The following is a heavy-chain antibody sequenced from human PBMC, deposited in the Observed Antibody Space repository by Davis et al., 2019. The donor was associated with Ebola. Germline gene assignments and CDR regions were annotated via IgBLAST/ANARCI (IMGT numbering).Heavy chain of an antibody. CDR3: ARASRIAVAGAFDY. CDR2: IYPGDSDT. CDR1: GYSFTSYW. Sequence: KVSCKGSGYSFTSYWIGWVRQMPGKGLEWMGIIYPGDSDTRYSPSFQGQVTISADKSISTAYLQWSSLKASDTAMYYCARASRIAVAGAFDYWGQGTLVTVSS. D-gene: IGHD6-19*01. J-gene: IGHJ4*02. V-gene: IGHV5-51*01.